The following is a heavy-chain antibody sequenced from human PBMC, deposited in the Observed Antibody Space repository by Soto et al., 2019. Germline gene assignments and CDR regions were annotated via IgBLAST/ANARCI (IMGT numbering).Heavy chain of an antibody. CDR3: AKARCSTTNYYVPDY. V-gene: IGHV3-23*01. CDR2: ISGSGASP. J-gene: IGHJ4*02. Sequence: GGSLRLSCAASGFTFSTYTMSWVRRAPGKGLEWVSAISGSGASPSYADSVQGRFTISRDNPKRTLYLQMNNLRAEDTAVYYCAKARCSTTNYYVPDYWGQGTLVTVS. D-gene: IGHD2-2*01. CDR1: GFTFSTYT.